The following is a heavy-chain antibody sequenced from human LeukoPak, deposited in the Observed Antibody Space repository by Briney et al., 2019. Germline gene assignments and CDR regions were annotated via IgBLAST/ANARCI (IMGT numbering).Heavy chain of an antibody. CDR1: GFSFSDTW. Sequence: PWGSLRLSCAASGFSFSDTWMNWVRQAPGKGLEWVGLIKRKTDDGTTDYAAPEKGRFTISRDDSKNTLYLQMNSLKTEDTAVYYCTTQSGAWNFDYWGQGTLVTVSS. D-gene: IGHD1-1*01. V-gene: IGHV3-15*07. CDR2: IKRKTDDGTT. CDR3: TTQSGAWNFDY. J-gene: IGHJ4*02.